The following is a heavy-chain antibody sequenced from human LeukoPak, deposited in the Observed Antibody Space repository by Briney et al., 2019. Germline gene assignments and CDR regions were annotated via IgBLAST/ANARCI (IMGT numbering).Heavy chain of an antibody. J-gene: IGHJ6*03. CDR3: ASGSYHPAIYYYMDV. V-gene: IGHV3-53*01. Sequence: GGSLRLSCAASGFTFSSYSMSWVRQAPGKGLEWVSVIYSGGSTYYADSVKGRLTISRDISKNTVYLQMNSLRAEDTAVYYCASGSYHPAIYYYMDVWGKGTTVTVSS. CDR1: GFTFSSYS. CDR2: IYSGGST. D-gene: IGHD1-26*01.